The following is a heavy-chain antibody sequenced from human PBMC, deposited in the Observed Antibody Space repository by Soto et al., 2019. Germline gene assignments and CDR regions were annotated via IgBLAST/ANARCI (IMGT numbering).Heavy chain of an antibody. D-gene: IGHD6-25*01. J-gene: IGHJ4*02. CDR1: GFIFNNYW. V-gene: IGHV3-74*01. CDR3: ARGSGPRGRPY. CDR2: INGDGSTT. Sequence: GWSLRLSCAASGFIFNNYWMHLVRQAPGKGLVWVARINGDGSTTTYVDSVKGRFTISRDNAKNTVYLQMNSLRVEDTAVYYCARGSGPRGRPYWGQGILVTVSS.